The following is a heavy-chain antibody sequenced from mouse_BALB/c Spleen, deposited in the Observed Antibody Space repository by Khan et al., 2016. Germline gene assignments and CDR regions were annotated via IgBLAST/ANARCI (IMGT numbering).Heavy chain of an antibody. D-gene: IGHD4-1*02. CDR1: GYSITSDYA. CDR3: ARRNWDVDY. J-gene: IGHJ2*01. Sequence: EVKLLESGPGLVKPSQSLSLTCTVTGYSITSDYAWNWLRQFPGNKLEWMGYISYSGSTSYNPSLKSRISITRDTSKNQFFLQLNSVTTEDTATYDCARRNWDVDYWGQGTTLTVSS. CDR2: ISYSGST. V-gene: IGHV3-2*02.